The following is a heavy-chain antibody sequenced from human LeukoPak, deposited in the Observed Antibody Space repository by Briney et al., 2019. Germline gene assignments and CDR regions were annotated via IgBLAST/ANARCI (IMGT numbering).Heavy chain of an antibody. CDR1: GGTFSSYA. D-gene: IGHD6-19*01. J-gene: IGHJ4*02. CDR2: IIPILGIA. CDR3: AALGVHSSGWSAKFDY. V-gene: IGHV1-69*04. Sequence: ASVKVSCKASGGTFSSYAISWVRQAPGQGLEWMGRIIPILGIANYAQKFQGRVTITADKSTSTAYMELSSLRSEDTAVYYCAALGVHSSGWSAKFDYWGQGALLTDSS.